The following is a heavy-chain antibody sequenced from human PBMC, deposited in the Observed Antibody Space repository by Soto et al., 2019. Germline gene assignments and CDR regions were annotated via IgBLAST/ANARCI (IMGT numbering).Heavy chain of an antibody. CDR2: IYSDGTT. J-gene: IGHJ4*02. CDR3: AILSN. Sequence: LRLSCAASCFTVSSNYMNWARQAPGKGLEWLSIIYSDGTTYYADSVKGRFTISRDNFKNTLYLQMNNLRAEDTAVYYCAILSNWGQGTLVTVSS. CDR1: CFTVSSNY. V-gene: IGHV3-53*01. D-gene: IGHD6-6*01.